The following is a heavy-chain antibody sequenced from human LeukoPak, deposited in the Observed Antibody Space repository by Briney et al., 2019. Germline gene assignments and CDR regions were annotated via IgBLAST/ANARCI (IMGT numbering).Heavy chain of an antibody. D-gene: IGHD3-22*01. V-gene: IGHV4-4*07. J-gene: IGHJ5*02. CDR3: ARDRYYYDSSGLNWFDP. CDR2: IYTSGST. Sequence: SETLSLTCTVSGGSISSYYWSWIRQPPGKGLEWIGRIYTSGSTNYNPSLKSRVTMSVDTSKNQFSLKLSSVTAADTAVYYCARDRYYYDSSGLNWFDPWGQGTLVTVSS. CDR1: GGSISSYY.